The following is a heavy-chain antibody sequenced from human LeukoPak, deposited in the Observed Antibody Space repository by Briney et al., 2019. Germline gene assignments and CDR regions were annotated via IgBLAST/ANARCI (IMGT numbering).Heavy chain of an antibody. CDR1: GYTFTGYY. V-gene: IGHV1-2*02. CDR3: ARDNYRSYYYYYYYMDV. CDR2: INPNSGGT. Sequence: GASVKVSCKASGYTFTGYYMHWVRQAPGQGLEWMGWINPNSGGTNYAQKFQGRVTMTRDTSISTAYMELSRLRSDDTAVYYCARDNYRSYYYYYYYMDVWGKGTTVTVSS. J-gene: IGHJ6*03. D-gene: IGHD4-11*01.